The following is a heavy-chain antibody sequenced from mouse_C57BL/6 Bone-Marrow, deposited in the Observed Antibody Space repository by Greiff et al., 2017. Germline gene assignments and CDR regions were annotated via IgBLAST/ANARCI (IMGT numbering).Heavy chain of an antibody. CDR3: TRRGAYGNFSWFAY. V-gene: IGHV1-15*01. J-gene: IGHJ3*01. D-gene: IGHD2-1*01. Sequence: VHLVESGAELVRPGASVTLSCKASGYTFTDYEMHWVKQTPVHGLEWIGAIDPDTGGTAYNQKFKGKAILTADKSSSTAYMELRSLTSEDSAVYYCTRRGAYGNFSWFAYWGQGTLVTVSA. CDR2: IDPDTGGT. CDR1: GYTFTDYE.